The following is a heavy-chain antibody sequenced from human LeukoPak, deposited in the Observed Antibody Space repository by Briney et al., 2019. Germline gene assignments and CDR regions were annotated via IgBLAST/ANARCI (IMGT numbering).Heavy chain of an antibody. D-gene: IGHD6-19*01. CDR1: GGSFSGYY. CDR3: ARGDPGIAVVHDY. Sequence: ASETLSLTCAVYGGSFSGYYWSWIRQPPGKGLEWIGEINHSGSTNYNPSLKSRVTISVDTSKNQFSLKLSSVTAADTAVYYCARGDPGIAVVHDYWAREPWSPSPQ. CDR2: INHSGST. V-gene: IGHV4-34*01. J-gene: IGHJ4*02.